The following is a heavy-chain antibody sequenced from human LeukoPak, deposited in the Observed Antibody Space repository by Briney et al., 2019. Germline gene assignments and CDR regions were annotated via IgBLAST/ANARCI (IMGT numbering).Heavy chain of an antibody. CDR1: GGSISSYY. J-gene: IGHJ4*02. D-gene: IGHD2-15*01. Sequence: PSETLSLTCTVSGGSISSYYWSWIRQPPGKGLEWIGYIYYSGSTNYNPSLKSRVTISVDTSKNQFSLNLSFVTAADTAVYYCASTGRYCSAGSCTPFDYWGQGTLVTVSS. CDR2: IYYSGST. V-gene: IGHV4-59*01. CDR3: ASTGRYCSAGSCTPFDY.